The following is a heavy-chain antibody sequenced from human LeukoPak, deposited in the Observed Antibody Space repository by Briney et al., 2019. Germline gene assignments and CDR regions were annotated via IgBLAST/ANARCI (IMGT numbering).Heavy chain of an antibody. Sequence: PGGSLRLSCAASGFTFSSYAMSWVRQAPGKGLEWVSAISGSGGSTYYADSVKVRCTISRENSKNTLYLQMNSLRAEDTAVYYCAKAYEGVWGTDRKFDYWGQGTPVTVSS. CDR3: AKAYEGVWGTDRKFDY. CDR1: GFTFSSYA. J-gene: IGHJ4*02. V-gene: IGHV3-23*01. D-gene: IGHD3-16*02. CDR2: ISGSGGST.